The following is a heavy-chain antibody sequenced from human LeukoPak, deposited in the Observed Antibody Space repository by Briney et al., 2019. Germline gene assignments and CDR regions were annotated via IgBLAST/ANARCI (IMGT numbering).Heavy chain of an antibody. CDR2: IYYSGST. J-gene: IGHJ3*02. V-gene: IGHV4-39*01. CDR3: ARHEVVTRLYDAFDI. D-gene: IGHD4-23*01. CDR1: GGSISSSSYY. Sequence: PSETLSLTCTVSGGSISSSSYYWGWIRQPPGKGLEWIGSIYYSGSTYYNPSLKSRVTISVDTSKNQFSLKLSSVTAADTAVYYCARHEVVTRLYDAFDIWGQGTMVTVSS.